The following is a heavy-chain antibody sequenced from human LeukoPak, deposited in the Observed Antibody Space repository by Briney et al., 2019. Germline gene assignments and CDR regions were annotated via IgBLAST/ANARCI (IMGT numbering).Heavy chain of an antibody. D-gene: IGHD3-10*01. CDR3: ARGGSGSYAIDI. CDR1: GGSISSGSYY. J-gene: IGHJ3*02. Sequence: SETLSLTCTVSGGSISSGSYYWSWIRQPAGKGLEWIGRIYTSGTTNYNPSLKSRVTISVDTSKNQFSLKLSSVTAADTAVYYCARGGSGSYAIDIWGQGTMVTVSS. V-gene: IGHV4-61*02. CDR2: IYTSGTT.